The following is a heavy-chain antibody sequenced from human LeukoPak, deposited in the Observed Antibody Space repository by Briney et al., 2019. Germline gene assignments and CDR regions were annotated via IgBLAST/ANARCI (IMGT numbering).Heavy chain of an antibody. CDR2: INPNSGGT. CDR3: VRSPTYYYYYYMDV. Sequence: GASVKVSCKASGYTFTGYYMHWVRQAPGQGLEWMGWINPNSGGTNYAQKFQGRVTMTRDTSISTAYMELSRLRSEDTAVYYCVRSPTYYYYYYMDVWGKGTTVTVSS. J-gene: IGHJ6*03. CDR1: GYTFTGYY. V-gene: IGHV1-2*02.